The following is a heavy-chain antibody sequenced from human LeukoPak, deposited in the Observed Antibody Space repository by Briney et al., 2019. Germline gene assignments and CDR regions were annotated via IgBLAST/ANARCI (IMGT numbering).Heavy chain of an antibody. CDR2: ISGNGGST. Sequence: GGSLRLSCAASGFTFSSYAVHWVRQAPGKGLEHVSAISGNGGSTYYANSVKGRFTISRDNSKNTLYLQMGSLRAEDMAVYYCARGGKQLWSDDAFDIWGQGTMVTVSS. J-gene: IGHJ3*02. D-gene: IGHD5-18*01. CDR1: GFTFSSYA. V-gene: IGHV3-64*01. CDR3: ARGGKQLWSDDAFDI.